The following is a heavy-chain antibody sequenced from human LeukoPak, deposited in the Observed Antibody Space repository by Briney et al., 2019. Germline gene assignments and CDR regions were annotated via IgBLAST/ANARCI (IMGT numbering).Heavy chain of an antibody. CDR1: GFTFSSYE. J-gene: IGHJ4*02. D-gene: IGHD3-10*01. CDR3: ARDDYGSGSWNDY. CDR2: ISSSGSTI. V-gene: IGHV3-48*03. Sequence: GGSLRLSCAASGFTFSSYEMNWVRQAPGKGLEWVSYISSSGSTIYYADSVKGRFTISRDNAKNSLYLQMNSLRAEDTALYYCARDDYGSGSWNDYWGQGTLVTVSS.